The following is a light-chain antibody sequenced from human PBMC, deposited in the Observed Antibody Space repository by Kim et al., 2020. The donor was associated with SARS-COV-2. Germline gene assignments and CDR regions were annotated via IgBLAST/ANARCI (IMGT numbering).Light chain of an antibody. Sequence: EIVMTQSPATLSVSPGERATLSCRASQSVSSNLAWYQQKPGQAPRLLIYGASTRATGIPARFSGSGSGTEFTLTISSLQSEDFAVYYCQQYATFGGGTKVDIK. V-gene: IGKV3-15*01. CDR3: QQYAT. CDR2: GAS. J-gene: IGKJ4*01. CDR1: QSVSSN.